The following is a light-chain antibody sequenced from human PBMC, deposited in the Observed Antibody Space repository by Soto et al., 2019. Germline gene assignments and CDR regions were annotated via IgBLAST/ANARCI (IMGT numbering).Light chain of an antibody. Sequence: QPVLTQPPSASGTPGQRVTISCSGGNSNIASNFVHWYQLLPGAAPTLGIYRNHQRPSGVPDRFSGSKSGTSASLAISGLRSEDEADYFCATWDDSLGVVFGGGTKLTVL. V-gene: IGLV1-47*01. CDR2: RNH. CDR1: NSNIASNF. CDR3: ATWDDSLGVV. J-gene: IGLJ2*01.